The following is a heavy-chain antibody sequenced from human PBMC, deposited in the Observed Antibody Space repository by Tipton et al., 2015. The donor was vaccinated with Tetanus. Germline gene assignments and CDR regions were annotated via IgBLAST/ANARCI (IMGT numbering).Heavy chain of an antibody. D-gene: IGHD6-19*01. Sequence: TLSLTCAVSGVSIRNGGYSWNWIRQPPGKGLEWIGYVYETGLNYNHPSLKSRVTVSVDRSKNQFSLGLTSVTAADTAVYYCAILPKHWLAPRGAPWGQGILVTVSS. CDR2: VYETGLN. CDR3: AILPKHWLAPRGAP. J-gene: IGHJ5*02. CDR1: GVSIRNGGYS. V-gene: IGHV4-30-2*01.